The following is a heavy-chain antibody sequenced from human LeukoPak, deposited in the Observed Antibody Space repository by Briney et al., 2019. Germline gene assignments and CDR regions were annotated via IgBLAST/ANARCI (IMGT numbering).Heavy chain of an antibody. CDR2: ISTYNGDT. CDR3: LRDAQRPRLTPDY. J-gene: IGHJ4*02. V-gene: IGHV1-18*01. CDR1: GYTFNTYG. D-gene: IGHD6-25*01. Sequence: GASVKVSCKASGYTFNTYGISWVRQAPGQGLEWMGWISTYNGDTSYVKNLQGRVTMTTDTSTSTAYMELMSLRSDDTAVYYCLRDAQRPRLTPDYWGQGTLVTVSS.